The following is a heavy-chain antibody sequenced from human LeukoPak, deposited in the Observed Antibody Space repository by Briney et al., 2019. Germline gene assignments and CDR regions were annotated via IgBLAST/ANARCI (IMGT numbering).Heavy chain of an antibody. CDR3: ARMIGGYCSSTSCSRIDY. CDR2: ISGSGGST. D-gene: IGHD2-2*01. J-gene: IGHJ4*02. Sequence: GGSLRLSCAASGFTFSSYAMSWVRQAPGKGLEWVSAISGSGGSTYYADSVKGRFTISRDNAKNSLYLQMNSLRAKDTALYYCARMIGGYCSSTSCSRIDYWGQGTLVTVSP. CDR1: GFTFSSYA. V-gene: IGHV3-23*01.